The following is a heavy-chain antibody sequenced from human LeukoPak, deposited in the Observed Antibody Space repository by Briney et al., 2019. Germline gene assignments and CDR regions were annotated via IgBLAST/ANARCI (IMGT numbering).Heavy chain of an antibody. Sequence: PGGSLRLSCAASGFTFSSYAMSWVRQAPGKGLEWVSAVSGSGGSTYYADSVKGRFTISRDNSKNTLYLQMNSQRAEDRAVYYCAKVAVAGDWYYGMDVWGRGTTVTVSS. J-gene: IGHJ6*02. V-gene: IGHV3-23*01. D-gene: IGHD6-19*01. CDR3: AKVAVAGDWYYGMDV. CDR1: GFTFSSYA. CDR2: VSGSGGST.